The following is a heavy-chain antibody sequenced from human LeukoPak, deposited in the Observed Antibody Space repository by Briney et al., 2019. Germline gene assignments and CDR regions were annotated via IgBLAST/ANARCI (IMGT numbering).Heavy chain of an antibody. CDR2: INPSGGST. CDR3: AREEGIVATIRGNWFDP. J-gene: IGHJ5*02. CDR1: GYTFTSYY. D-gene: IGHD5-12*01. V-gene: IGHV1-46*01. Sequence: ASVKVSCKASGYTFTSYYMHWVRQAPGQGLEWVGIINPSGGSTSYAQKFQGRVTMTRDMSTSTVYMELSSLRSEDTAVYYCAREEGIVATIRGNWFDPWGQGTLVTVSS.